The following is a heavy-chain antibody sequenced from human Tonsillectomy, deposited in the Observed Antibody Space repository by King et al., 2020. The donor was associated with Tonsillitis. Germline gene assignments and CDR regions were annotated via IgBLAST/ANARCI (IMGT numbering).Heavy chain of an antibody. Sequence: VQLVESGGGLVQPGGSLTLSCAASGFSFSSYWMHWVRQAPGKGLVWVSRTNSDGSSTTHADSVKGRFTISRDNAKKTLYLQMNRLGAEDTAVYYCASAYSGTYRIAYWGQGPLVTVSS. V-gene: IGHV3-74*01. CDR3: ASAYSGTYRIAY. D-gene: IGHD1-26*01. CDR2: TNSDGSST. J-gene: IGHJ4*02. CDR1: GFSFSSYW.